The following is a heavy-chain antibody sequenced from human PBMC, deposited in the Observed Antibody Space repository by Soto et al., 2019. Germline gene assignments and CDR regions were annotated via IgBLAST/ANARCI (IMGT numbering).Heavy chain of an antibody. J-gene: IGHJ6*02. CDR2: IYYSGST. CDR1: GGSISSYY. Sequence: SETLSLTCTVSGGSISSYYWSWIRQPPGKGLEWIGYIYYSGSTNYNPSLKSRVTISVDTSKNQFSLKLSSVTAADTAVYYCAIDYGDYGHYYYGMDVWGQGTTVTSP. CDR3: AIDYGDYGHYYYGMDV. D-gene: IGHD4-17*01. V-gene: IGHV4-59*01.